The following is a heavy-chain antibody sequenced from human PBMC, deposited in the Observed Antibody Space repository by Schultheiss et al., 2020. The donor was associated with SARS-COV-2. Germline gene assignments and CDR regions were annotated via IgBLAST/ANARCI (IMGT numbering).Heavy chain of an antibody. CDR2: ISSSSSYT. J-gene: IGHJ3*02. D-gene: IGHD3-3*01. CDR3: ARVHLHYDFWSGDDAFDI. Sequence: GGSLRLSCAASGFTFSSYGMHWVRQAPGKGLEWVSYISSSSSYTNYADSVKGRFTISRDNAKNSLYLQMNSLRAEDTAVYYCARVHLHYDFWSGDDAFDIWGQGTMVTVSS. CDR1: GFTFSSYG. V-gene: IGHV3-21*05.